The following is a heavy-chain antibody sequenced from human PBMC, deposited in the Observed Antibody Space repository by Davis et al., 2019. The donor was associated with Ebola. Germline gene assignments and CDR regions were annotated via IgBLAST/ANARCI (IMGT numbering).Heavy chain of an antibody. CDR2: INHSGST. J-gene: IGHJ4*02. V-gene: IGHV4-34*01. CDR1: GGSFSGYY. Sequence: PSETLSLTCAVYGGSFSGYYWSWIRQPPGKGLEWIGEINHSGSTNYNPSLKSRVTISVDTSKNQFSLKLSSVTAADTAVYYCAREGGDYDILTVPYFDYWGQGTLVTVSS. CDR3: AREGGDYDILTVPYFDY. D-gene: IGHD3-9*01.